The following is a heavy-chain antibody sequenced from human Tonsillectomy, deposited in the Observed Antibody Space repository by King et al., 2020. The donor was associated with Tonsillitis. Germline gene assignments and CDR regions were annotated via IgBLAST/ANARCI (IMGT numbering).Heavy chain of an antibody. Sequence: QLVQSGGGLNQPGGSLRLSCAASGFIVSNNYMNWVRQGPGKGLEWVSIIYNGGSTDYADSVKGRFTISRENSKNTLYLQMNSLRAEDTAVYYCARDVAAAGFLWDWGQGTLVTVSS. CDR1: GFIVSNNY. CDR2: IYNGGST. J-gene: IGHJ4*02. V-gene: IGHV3-53*01. D-gene: IGHD6-13*01. CDR3: ARDVAAAGFLWD.